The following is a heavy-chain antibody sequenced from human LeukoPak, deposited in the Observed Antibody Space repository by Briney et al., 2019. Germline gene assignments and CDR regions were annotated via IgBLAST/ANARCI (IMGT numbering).Heavy chain of an antibody. CDR2: ISSSSSYI. CDR3: ARFEGSNYYDSSGYGDAFDY. D-gene: IGHD3-22*01. V-gene: IGHV3-21*01. Sequence: GGSLRLSCAASGFTFSSYSMNWVRQAPGKGLEWVSSISSSSSYIYYADSVKGRFTISRDNSKNTLYLQMNSLRAEDTAVYYCARFEGSNYYDSSGYGDAFDYWGQGTLVTVSS. CDR1: GFTFSSYS. J-gene: IGHJ4*02.